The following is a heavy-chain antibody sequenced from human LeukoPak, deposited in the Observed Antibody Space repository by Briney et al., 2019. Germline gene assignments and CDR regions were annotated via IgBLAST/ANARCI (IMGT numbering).Heavy chain of an antibody. V-gene: IGHV3-23*01. CDR1: GVPFSTYG. D-gene: IGHD3-22*01. CDR2: ITGSGGST. J-gene: IGHJ3*02. CDR3: VREDYYDTSGFYLDDAFDI. Sequence: GGTLRLSCAASGVPFSTYGMSWVRQAPGKGLEWVSAITGSGGSTHYAASVRGRFTISRDNAKNSLYLQMNSLRAEDTAVYYCVREDYYDTSGFYLDDAFDIWGQGTMVTVSS.